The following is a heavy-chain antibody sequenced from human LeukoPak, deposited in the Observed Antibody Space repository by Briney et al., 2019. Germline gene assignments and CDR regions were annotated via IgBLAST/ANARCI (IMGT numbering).Heavy chain of an antibody. J-gene: IGHJ6*03. Sequence: GGSLRLSCAASGFTFSSYWMHWVRQAPGKGLVWVSRINSDGSSTSYADSVKGRFTISRDNAKNTLYLQMNGLRAEDTAVYYCARISDSSSWYYYMDVWGKGTTVTVSS. CDR3: ARISDSSSWYYYMDV. CDR2: INSDGSST. V-gene: IGHV3-74*01. D-gene: IGHD6-13*01. CDR1: GFTFSSYW.